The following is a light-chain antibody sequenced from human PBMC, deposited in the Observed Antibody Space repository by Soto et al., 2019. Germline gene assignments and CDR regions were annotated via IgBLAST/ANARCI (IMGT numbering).Light chain of an antibody. Sequence: DIQMTQSPSTLSASVGDRVTITCRASQTISSWLAWYQQKPGKAPKLLIYDASSLESGVPSRFSGSGSGTEFTLTITSLQPDDFATYYCQQVDSYPSTFGGGTKVDNK. CDR3: QQVDSYPST. CDR2: DAS. CDR1: QTISSW. J-gene: IGKJ4*01. V-gene: IGKV1-5*01.